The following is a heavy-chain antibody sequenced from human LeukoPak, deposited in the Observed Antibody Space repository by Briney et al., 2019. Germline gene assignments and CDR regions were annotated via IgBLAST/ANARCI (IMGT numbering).Heavy chain of an antibody. Sequence: SETLSLTCTVSGGSISSGSYYWSWIRQPAGKGLEWIGRIYTSGSTNYNPSLKSRVTISVGTSKNQFSLKLSSVTAADTAVYYCARDLSLYYYGMDVWGQGTTVTVSS. D-gene: IGHD5/OR15-5a*01. CDR3: ARDLSLYYYGMDV. CDR1: GGSISSGSYY. CDR2: IYTSGST. V-gene: IGHV4-61*02. J-gene: IGHJ6*02.